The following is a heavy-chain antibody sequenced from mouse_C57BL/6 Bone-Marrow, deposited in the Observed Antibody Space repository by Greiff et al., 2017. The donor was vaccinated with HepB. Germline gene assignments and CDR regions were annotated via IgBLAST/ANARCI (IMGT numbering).Heavy chain of an antibody. V-gene: IGHV1-26*01. CDR2: INPNNGGT. CDR3: AFVYYGSSYLAY. CDR1: GYTFTDYY. Sequence: VQLQQSGPELVKPGASVKISCKASGYTFTDYYMNWVKQSHGKSLEWIGDINPNNGGTSYNQKFKGKATLTVDKSSSTAYMELRSLTSEDSAVYYCAFVYYGSSYLAYWGQGTLVTVSA. D-gene: IGHD1-1*01. J-gene: IGHJ3*01.